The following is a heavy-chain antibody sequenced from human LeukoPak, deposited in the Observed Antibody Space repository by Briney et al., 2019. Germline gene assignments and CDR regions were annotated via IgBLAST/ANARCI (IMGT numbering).Heavy chain of an antibody. Sequence: PGGSLRLSCAASGFTFSSYGMHWVRQAPGKGLAWVAFIRYDGSNKYYADSVKGRFTISRDNAENSLYLQMNSLRAEDTAVYYCARIIGAFGPYRYDSWGQGTLVSVSS. CDR2: IRYDGSNK. D-gene: IGHD3-16*02. CDR3: ARIIGAFGPYRYDS. J-gene: IGHJ4*02. V-gene: IGHV3-30*02. CDR1: GFTFSSYG.